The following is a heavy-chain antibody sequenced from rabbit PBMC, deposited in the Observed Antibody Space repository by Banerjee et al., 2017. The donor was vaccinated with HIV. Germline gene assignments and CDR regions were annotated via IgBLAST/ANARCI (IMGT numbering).Heavy chain of an antibody. CDR2: IDVGSSGST. Sequence: QEQLEESGGDLVKPEGSLTLTCTASGFSFTSSYWICWVRQAPGKGLEWIGCIDVGSSGSTYYASWAKGRFTISKTSSTTVTLQMTSLTAADTATYFCARVSGYDDYGDYLDAFDPWGPGTLVTVS. CDR3: ARVSGYDDYGDYLDAFDP. CDR1: GFSFTSSYW. J-gene: IGHJ2*01. D-gene: IGHD2-1*01. V-gene: IGHV1S45*01.